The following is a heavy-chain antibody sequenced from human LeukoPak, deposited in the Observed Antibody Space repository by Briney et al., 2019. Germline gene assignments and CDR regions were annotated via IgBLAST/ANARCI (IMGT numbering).Heavy chain of an antibody. Sequence: GGSLRLSCAASGFTFDDYAMHWVRQAPGKGLEWVSGISWNSGSIGYADSVKGRFTISRDNAKNSLYLQMNSLRAEDTALYYCAKDPYYGSGSYYTHYYYGMDVWAKGPRSPSP. CDR3: AKDPYYGSGSYYTHYYYGMDV. V-gene: IGHV3-9*01. CDR1: GFTFDDYA. D-gene: IGHD3-10*01. J-gene: IGHJ6*02. CDR2: ISWNSGSI.